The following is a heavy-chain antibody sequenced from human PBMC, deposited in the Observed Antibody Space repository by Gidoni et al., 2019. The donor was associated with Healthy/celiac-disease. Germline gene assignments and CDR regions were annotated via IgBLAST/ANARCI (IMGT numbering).Heavy chain of an antibody. D-gene: IGHD3-3*01. CDR1: SYA. Sequence: SYAISWVRQAPGQGLEWMGGIIPIFGTANYAQKFQGRVTITPDESTSTAYMEPSSLRSEDTAVDYCARGSHDFWSGYPKGVGYFDYWGQGTLVTVSS. CDR3: ARGSHDFWSGYPKGVGYFDY. V-gene: IGHV1-69*01. J-gene: IGHJ4*02. CDR2: IIPIFGTA.